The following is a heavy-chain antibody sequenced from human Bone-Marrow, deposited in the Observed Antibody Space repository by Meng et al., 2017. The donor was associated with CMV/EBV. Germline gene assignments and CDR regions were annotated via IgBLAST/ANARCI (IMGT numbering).Heavy chain of an antibody. V-gene: IGHV4-39*02. CDR1: GGSISSSSYY. Sequence: SETLSLTCTVSGGSISSSSYYWGWIRQPPGKGLEWIGSIYYSGSTYYNPSLKSRVTISVDTSKNQFSLKLSSVTAADTAVYYCARDGPQYSPTSGWFHPWGQGTLVTVSS. D-gene: IGHD2/OR15-2a*01. J-gene: IGHJ5*02. CDR2: IYYSGST. CDR3: ARDGPQYSPTSGWFHP.